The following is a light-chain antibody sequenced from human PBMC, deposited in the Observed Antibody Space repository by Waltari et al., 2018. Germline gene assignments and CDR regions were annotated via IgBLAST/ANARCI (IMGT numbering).Light chain of an antibody. V-gene: IGKV3-11*01. CDR3: QQRTNWRSVS. Sequence: EIVLTQSPATLSLSPGERATLSCRASQSVSSYLAWYQQKPGQAPRLLIYDASNRATGIPARFSCSGSGTDFTLTISSLEPEDFAVYYCQQRTNWRSVSFGGGTKVEIK. CDR2: DAS. CDR1: QSVSSY. J-gene: IGKJ4*01.